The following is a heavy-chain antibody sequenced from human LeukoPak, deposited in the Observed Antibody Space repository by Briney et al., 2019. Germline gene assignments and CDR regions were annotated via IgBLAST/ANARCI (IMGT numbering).Heavy chain of an antibody. J-gene: IGHJ3*02. CDR3: ARAIAAAGNDAFDI. CDR1: GFTFDDYG. V-gene: IGHV3-20*04. D-gene: IGHD6-13*01. Sequence: GGSVRLSCAASGFTFDDYGMSWVRQAPGKGLEWVSGINWNGGSTGYADSVKGRFTISRDNAKNSLYLQMNSLRAEDTALYYCARAIAAAGNDAFDIWGQGTMVTVSS. CDR2: INWNGGST.